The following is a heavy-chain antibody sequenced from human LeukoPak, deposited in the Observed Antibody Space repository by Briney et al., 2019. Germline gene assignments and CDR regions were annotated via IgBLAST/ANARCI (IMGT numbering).Heavy chain of an antibody. J-gene: IGHJ4*02. CDR3: AKDLDGAVRGVSYY. V-gene: IGHV3-23*01. CDR1: GFTFNNYA. CDR2: ISRRGSDT. D-gene: IGHD3-10*01. Sequence: GGSLRLSCAASGFTFNNYAMSWVRQAPGKGLEWVSAISRRGSDTNYADSVKGRFTISRDNSKNTLYLQMNSLRAEDTAVYYCAKDLDGAVRGVSYYWGQGTLVTVSS.